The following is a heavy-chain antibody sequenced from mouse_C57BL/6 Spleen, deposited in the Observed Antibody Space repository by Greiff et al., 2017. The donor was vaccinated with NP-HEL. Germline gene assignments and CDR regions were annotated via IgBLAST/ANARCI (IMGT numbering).Heavy chain of an antibody. CDR2: INPINGGT. J-gene: IGHJ4*01. CDR1: GYTFTDYY. CDR3: ARGGDGYYYAMDY. Sequence: VQLQQSGPELVKPGASVKISCKASGYTFTDYYMNWVKQSHGKSLEWIGDINPINGGTSYNQKFKGKATLTVDKSSSTAYMELRSLTSEDSAVYYCARGGDGYYYAMDYWGQGTSVTVSS. V-gene: IGHV1-26*01. D-gene: IGHD2-3*01.